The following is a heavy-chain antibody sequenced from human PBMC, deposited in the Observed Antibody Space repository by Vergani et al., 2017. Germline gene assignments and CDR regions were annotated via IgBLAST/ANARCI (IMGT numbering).Heavy chain of an antibody. CDR3: ASRRPGLNLGSKSNAGTFDS. J-gene: IGHJ4*02. CDR1: GGSLSGYF. V-gene: IGHV4-34*02. CDR2: ITAIGSA. D-gene: IGHD3-10*01. Sequence: QVHLQQRGAGVLKPSETLSLTCGVIGGSLSGYFWSWIRQSPGRGLEWIGEITAIGSAKYSPSATSRVTISVATSRGEFNLTVTSVPAADTGLYFCASRRPGLNLGSKSNAGTFDSWGQGTLVTVSS.